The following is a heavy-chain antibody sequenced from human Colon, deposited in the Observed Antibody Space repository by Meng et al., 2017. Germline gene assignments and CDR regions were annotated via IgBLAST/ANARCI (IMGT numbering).Heavy chain of an antibody. J-gene: IGHJ4*02. CDR3: ARDWGDVRGGFDF. V-gene: IGHV6-1*01. Sequence: QVKLQHAGPRLGNPPPSLHPTCAIAGDSVSSNRALWHWVRQSPSRGLEWLGQTYYRSEWQNHYGVSVKSRITINADTSRNHFSPHLNSVTPEDTAIYYCARDWGDVRGGFDFWGQGTLVTVSS. CDR2: TYYRSEWQN. CDR1: GDSVSSNRAL. D-gene: IGHD3-10*02.